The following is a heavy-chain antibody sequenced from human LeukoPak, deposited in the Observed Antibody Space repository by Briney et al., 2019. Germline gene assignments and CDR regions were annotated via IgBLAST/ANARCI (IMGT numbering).Heavy chain of an antibody. D-gene: IGHD2-8*01. CDR2: INPNSGGT. Sequence: ASVKVSCKASGYTFTGYYMHWVRQAPGQGLEWMGWINPNSGGTNYAQKFQGRVTMTRDTSISTAYMELSRLRSDDTAVYYCARDVYCTNGVCSYYYYYGMDVWGQGTTVTVSS. J-gene: IGHJ6*02. CDR1: GYTFTGYY. V-gene: IGHV1-2*02. CDR3: ARDVYCTNGVCSYYYYYGMDV.